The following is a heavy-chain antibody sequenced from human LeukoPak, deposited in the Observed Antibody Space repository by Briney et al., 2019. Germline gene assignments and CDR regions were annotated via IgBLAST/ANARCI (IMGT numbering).Heavy chain of an antibody. CDR1: GLTFSSYW. CDR2: INSDGSTT. Sequence: QPGGSLRLSCAASGLTFSSYWMHWVRQAPGKGLVWVSRINSDGSTTNYADSVKGRFTISRDNSKNTLYLQVNSLRAEDTAVYYCAKRQEMVYAIGNYWGQGTLVTVSS. D-gene: IGHD2-8*01. CDR3: AKRQEMVYAIGNY. J-gene: IGHJ4*02. V-gene: IGHV3-74*01.